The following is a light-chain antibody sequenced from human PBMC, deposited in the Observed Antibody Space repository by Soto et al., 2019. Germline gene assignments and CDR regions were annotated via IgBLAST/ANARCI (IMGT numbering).Light chain of an antibody. Sequence: QSALTQPPSASGFPGQSVTISCTGTSSDVGYYDYVSWYQQHPGKAPKLVIYEVTKRPSGVPDRVSASKSGNTASLTVSGLRAEDEADYYCSSYAGSNYFVFGSGTKVTVL. CDR2: EVT. CDR3: SSYAGSNYFV. J-gene: IGLJ1*01. V-gene: IGLV2-8*01. CDR1: SSDVGYYDY.